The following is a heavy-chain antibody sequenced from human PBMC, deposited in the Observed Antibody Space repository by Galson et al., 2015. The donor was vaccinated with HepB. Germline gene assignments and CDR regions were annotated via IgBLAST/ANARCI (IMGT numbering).Heavy chain of an antibody. CDR3: ARRAGDGGHFDK. Sequence: ETLSLTCSVSGASIRTNYWSWIRQPPGKGLEWIGWTHYSGSTNYNPSLKSRVSTSVDASKNQFSLKLRSLTAADTAVYYCARRAGDGGHFDKWGQGTLVTVSS. CDR1: GASIRTNY. CDR2: THYSGST. V-gene: IGHV4-59*08. J-gene: IGHJ4*02.